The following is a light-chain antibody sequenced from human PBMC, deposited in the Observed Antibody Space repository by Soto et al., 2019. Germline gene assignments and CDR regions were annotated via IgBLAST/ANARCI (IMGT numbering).Light chain of an antibody. CDR1: SSDVGTYNL. CDR3: SAYAGGDTFA. Sequence: QSALTQPPSASGSPGQSVTISCSGFSSDVGTYNLFSWFQQHPGRAPKLLIFGVTQRPSGVPDRFSGFKSGNTASLTVSGLQPEDEADYYCSAYAGGDTFAFGRGTTLTVL. V-gene: IGLV2-8*01. CDR2: GVT. J-gene: IGLJ1*01.